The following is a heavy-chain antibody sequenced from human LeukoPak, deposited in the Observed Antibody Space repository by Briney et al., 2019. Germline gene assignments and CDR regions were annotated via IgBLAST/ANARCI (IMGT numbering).Heavy chain of an antibody. Sequence: GGSLRLSCTASGFTFGDYAMSWFRQAPGKGLEWVGFIRSKAYGGTTEYAASVKGRFTISRDDSKSIAYLQMNSLKTEDTAVYYFPRTEFWGDLSSSGDYGAQGPLVPVP. D-gene: IGHD3-16*02. CDR2: IRSKAYGGTT. V-gene: IGHV3-49*03. J-gene: IGHJ4*02. CDR3: PRTEFWGDLSSSGDY. CDR1: GFTFGDYA.